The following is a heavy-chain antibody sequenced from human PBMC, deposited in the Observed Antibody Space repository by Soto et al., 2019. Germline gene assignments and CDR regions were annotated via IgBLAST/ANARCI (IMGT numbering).Heavy chain of an antibody. CDR3: GRDRVTIIVVNGMDV. V-gene: IGHV3-74*01. J-gene: IGHJ6*02. CDR1: GFTFSSYW. Sequence: EVQLVESGGGLVQPGGSLRLSCAASGFTFSSYWMHWVRQAPGKGLVWVSRINSDGSSTSYADSVKGRFTISRDNAKDSLYLQMDSLRAEDTAVYFCGRDRVTIIVVNGMDVGGQGTTVTVSS. CDR2: INSDGSST. D-gene: IGHD3-22*01.